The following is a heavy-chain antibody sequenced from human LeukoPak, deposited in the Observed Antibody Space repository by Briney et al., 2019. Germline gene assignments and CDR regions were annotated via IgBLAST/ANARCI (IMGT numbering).Heavy chain of an antibody. J-gene: IGHJ4*02. CDR3: ARDIRTRYDSSGYSFYY. Sequence: ASVKVPCKASGYTFTGYYMHWVRQAPGQGLEWMGWINPNSGGTNYAQKFQGRVTMTRDTSISTAYMELSRLRSDDTAVYYCARDIRTRYDSSGYSFYYWGRGTLVTVSS. CDR2: INPNSGGT. V-gene: IGHV1-2*02. CDR1: GYTFTGYY. D-gene: IGHD3-22*01.